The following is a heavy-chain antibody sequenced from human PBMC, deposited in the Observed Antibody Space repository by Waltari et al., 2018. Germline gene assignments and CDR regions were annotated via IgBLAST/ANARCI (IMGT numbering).Heavy chain of an antibody. J-gene: IGHJ5*02. D-gene: IGHD3-22*01. Sequence: QLQLQESGPGLVKPSETLSLTCTVSGGSISRSSYYWGWIRQPPGQGLEWIGSIYYSGSTYYNPSLKSRVTISVDTSKNQFSLKLSSVTAADTAVYYCARLKYYYDSSGYYYWFDPWGQGTLVTVSS. CDR2: IYYSGST. CDR3: ARLKYYYDSSGYYYWFDP. V-gene: IGHV4-39*01. CDR1: GGSISRSSYY.